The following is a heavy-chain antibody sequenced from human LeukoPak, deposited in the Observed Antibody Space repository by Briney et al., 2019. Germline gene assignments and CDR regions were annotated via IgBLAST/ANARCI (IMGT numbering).Heavy chain of an antibody. J-gene: IGHJ4*02. CDR1: GGTFSSYA. Sequence: SVKVSCKASGGTFSSYAISWVRQAPGQGLEWMGRIIPILGIANYAQKFQGRVTMTRDTSTSTVYMELSSLRSEDTAVYYCARRSRAVAGTSEMETFGYWGQGTLVTVSS. CDR2: IIPILGIA. V-gene: IGHV1-69*04. CDR3: ARRSRAVAGTSEMETFGY. D-gene: IGHD6-19*01.